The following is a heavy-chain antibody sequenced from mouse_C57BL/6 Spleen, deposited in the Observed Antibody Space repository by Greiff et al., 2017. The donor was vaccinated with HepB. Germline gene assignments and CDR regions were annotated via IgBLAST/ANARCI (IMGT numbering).Heavy chain of an antibody. D-gene: IGHD3-1*01. CDR3: ARHGHSYYFDY. J-gene: IGHJ2*01. CDR2: ISGGGGNT. CDR1: GFTFSSYT. V-gene: IGHV5-9*01. Sequence: EVKVVESGGGLVKPGGSLKLSCAASGFTFSSYTMSWVRQTPEKRLEWVATISGGGGNTYYPDSVKGRFTISRDNAKNTLYLQMSSLRSEDTALYYCARHGHSYYFDYWGQGTTLTVSS.